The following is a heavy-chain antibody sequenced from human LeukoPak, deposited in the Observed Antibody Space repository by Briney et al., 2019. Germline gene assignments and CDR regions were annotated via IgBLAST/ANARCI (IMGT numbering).Heavy chain of an antibody. CDR3: ARDRGYDFWSGYYWYYYYYMDV. CDR2: IKQGGSEK. Sequence: GGSLRLSCAASGFTFSSYWMSWVRQAPGKGLEWVANIKQGGSEKYYVDSVKGRFTISRDNAKNSLYLQMNSLRAEDTAVYYCARDRGYDFWSGYYWYYYYYMDVWGKGTTVTVSS. V-gene: IGHV3-7*01. J-gene: IGHJ6*03. D-gene: IGHD3-3*01. CDR1: GFTFSSYW.